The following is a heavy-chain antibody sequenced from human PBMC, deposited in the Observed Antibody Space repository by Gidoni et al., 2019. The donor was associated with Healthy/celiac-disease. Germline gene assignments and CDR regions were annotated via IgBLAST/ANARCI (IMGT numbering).Heavy chain of an antibody. CDR2: TYYRSKWYN. CDR1: GASVSSNIAA. Sequence: QVQLQQSGPGLVKPSQTLSLTCAISGASVSSNIAAWNWIRQYPSTGLEWLGRTYYRSKWYNDYAVSVKSRITINPDTYKNQFSLQLNSVKPEDTAVYYCAREKAVEGGYYYGMDVWGQGTTVTVSS. V-gene: IGHV6-1*01. D-gene: IGHD6-19*01. CDR3: AREKAVEGGYYYGMDV. J-gene: IGHJ6*02.